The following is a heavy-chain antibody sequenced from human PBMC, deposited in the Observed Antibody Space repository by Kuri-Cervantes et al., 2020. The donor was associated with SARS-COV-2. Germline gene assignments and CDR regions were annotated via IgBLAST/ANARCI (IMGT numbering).Heavy chain of an antibody. D-gene: IGHD6-6*01. CDR3: ARIPRGAARFFDY. Sequence: GGSLRLSCAASGFTFSSYAMHWVRQAPGKGLEWVAVISYDGSNKYYADSVKGRFTISRDNSKNTLYLQMNSLRAEDTAVYYCARIPRGAARFFDYWGQGTLVTVSS. CDR2: ISYDGSNK. J-gene: IGHJ4*02. V-gene: IGHV3-30-3*01. CDR1: GFTFSSYA.